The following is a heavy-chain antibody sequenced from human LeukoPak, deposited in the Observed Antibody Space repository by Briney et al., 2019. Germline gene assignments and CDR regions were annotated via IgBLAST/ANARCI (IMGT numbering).Heavy chain of an antibody. CDR3: ARDNGSGSYRPHSTNYNLGY. Sequence: GASVKVSCKASGYTFTSYGISWVRQAPGQGLEWMGWISAYNGNTNYAQKLQGRVTMTTDTSTSTAYMELRSLRSDDTAVYYCARDNGSGSYRPHSTNYNLGYWGQGTLVTVSS. CDR1: GYTFTSYG. D-gene: IGHD3-10*01. V-gene: IGHV1-18*01. CDR2: ISAYNGNT. J-gene: IGHJ4*02.